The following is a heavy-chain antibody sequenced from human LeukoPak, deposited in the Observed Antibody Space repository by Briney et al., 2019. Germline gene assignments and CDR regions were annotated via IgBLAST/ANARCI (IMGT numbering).Heavy chain of an antibody. J-gene: IGHJ4*02. CDR3: ARSMGATIYDFAY. CDR1: GGSITSSNW. CDR2: IYHGGST. Sequence: SETLSLTCAVSGGSITSSNWWNWVRQPPGKGLEWIGEIYHGGSTNYNPSLKSRVTISLDKSKNQCSLQLDSVTAADTAVYYCARSMGATIYDFAYWGQGTLVTVSS. D-gene: IGHD1-26*01. V-gene: IGHV4-4*02.